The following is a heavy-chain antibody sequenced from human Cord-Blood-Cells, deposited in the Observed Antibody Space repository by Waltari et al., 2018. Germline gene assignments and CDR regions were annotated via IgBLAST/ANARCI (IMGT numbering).Heavy chain of an antibody. CDR3: AKAPLRFLEWLLYYFDY. CDR1: GFTFSSYA. D-gene: IGHD3-3*01. J-gene: IGHJ4*02. Sequence: AASGFTFSSYALSWVRQAPGTGLEWVSAISGSGGSTYYADSVKGRFTISRDNSKNTLYLQMNSLRAEDTAVYYCAKAPLRFLEWLLYYFDYWGQGTLVTVSS. V-gene: IGHV3-23*01. CDR2: ISGSGGST.